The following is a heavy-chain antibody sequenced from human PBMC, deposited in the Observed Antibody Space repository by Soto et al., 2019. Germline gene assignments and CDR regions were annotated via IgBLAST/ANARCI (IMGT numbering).Heavy chain of an antibody. D-gene: IGHD6-6*01. CDR2: IYPGDSDT. CDR1: GYIFTSYW. Sequence: PGEALKISWKGSGYIFTSYWIGWVRQMPGKGLEWMGIIYPGDSDTRYSPSFQGQVTISADKSISTAYLQWSSLKASDTAMYYCARYSSSPYYYYGMDVWGQGTTVTVSS. J-gene: IGHJ6*02. CDR3: ARYSSSPYYYYGMDV. V-gene: IGHV5-51*01.